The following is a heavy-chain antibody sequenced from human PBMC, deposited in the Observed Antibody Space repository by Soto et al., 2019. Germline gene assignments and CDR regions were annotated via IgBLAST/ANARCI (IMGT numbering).Heavy chain of an antibody. Sequence: QVQLQESGPGLVKPSETLSLTCAVSGVSIINNYWTWIRQPAGKGLEWLGHVYSSGRTTYNPSLKSRLTMSVDTSKNQFSLHLTSVTAADTAVYYCARREDTFDFWGQGMLVTVSS. CDR1: GVSIINNY. CDR2: VYSSGRT. J-gene: IGHJ4*02. V-gene: IGHV4-4*07. CDR3: ARREDTFDF.